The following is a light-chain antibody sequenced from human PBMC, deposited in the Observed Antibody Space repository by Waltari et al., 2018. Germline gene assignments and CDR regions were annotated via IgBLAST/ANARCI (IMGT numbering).Light chain of an antibody. Sequence: DIVMTQSPDSLAVSLGERATINCKSSQSILYSSNNKNYLAWYQLKPGQPPQLVISWASSRESGVPDRFSGSGSGTDFTLTISSLQAEDVAVYFCQQYYSTPRTFGQGTKVEI. CDR2: WAS. J-gene: IGKJ1*01. CDR1: QSILYSSNNKNY. CDR3: QQYYSTPRT. V-gene: IGKV4-1*01.